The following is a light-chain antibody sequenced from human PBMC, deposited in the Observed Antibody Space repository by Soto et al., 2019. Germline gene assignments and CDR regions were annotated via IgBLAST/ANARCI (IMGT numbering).Light chain of an antibody. J-gene: IGKJ3*01. CDR2: GAS. CDR1: QSVSSN. V-gene: IGKV3-15*01. Sequence: EIVMTQSPATLSVSPGERATLSCRASQSVSSNLAWYQQKPGQAPRLLIYGASTRATGIPGRFSGSGSGTEFTLTISSLQSEDFAVYYCQQYNRWPPLTFRPGTKVHIK. CDR3: QQYNRWPPLT.